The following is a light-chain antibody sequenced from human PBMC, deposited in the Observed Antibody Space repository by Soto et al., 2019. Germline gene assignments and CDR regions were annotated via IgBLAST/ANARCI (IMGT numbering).Light chain of an antibody. Sequence: QSALTQPPSVSGSPGQSVTISCTGTSSDVGSYDRVSWYQQPPGTAPKLMIYEVSNRPSGVPDRFSGSKSGSTASLTISGLQAEDEADYYCSSYTSTSTLVFGGGTKLT. CDR2: EVS. CDR3: SSYTSTSTLV. CDR1: SSDVGSYDR. J-gene: IGLJ2*01. V-gene: IGLV2-18*02.